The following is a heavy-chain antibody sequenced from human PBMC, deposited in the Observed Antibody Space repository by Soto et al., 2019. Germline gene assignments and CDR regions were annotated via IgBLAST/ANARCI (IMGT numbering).Heavy chain of an antibody. Sequence: QLQLQESGPGLVKPSETLSLTCTVSGGSISSSSYYWGWIRQPPGKGLEWIGSIYYSGSNYYNPSLKSRVTLSVDTSNNQFSLRLSSVTAADTAVYYCAKHVKTYHQDGTGYSGQGSLVTVSS. J-gene: IGHJ4*02. CDR2: IYYSGSN. D-gene: IGHD1-1*01. V-gene: IGHV4-39*01. CDR3: AKHVKTYHQDGTGY. CDR1: GGSISSSSYY.